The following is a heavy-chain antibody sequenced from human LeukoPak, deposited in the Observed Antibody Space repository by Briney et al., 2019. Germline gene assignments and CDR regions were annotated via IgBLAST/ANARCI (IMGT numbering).Heavy chain of an antibody. CDR2: IYTSGST. Sequence: SSETLSLTCTVSGGSISSYYWSWIRQPAGKGLEWIGRIYTSGSTNYNPSLKSRVAMSVDTSKNQFSLKLSSVTAADTAVYYCARGLLWFGEEGNWFDPWGQGTLVTVSS. CDR3: ARGLLWFGEEGNWFDP. J-gene: IGHJ5*02. V-gene: IGHV4-4*07. D-gene: IGHD3-10*01. CDR1: GGSISSYY.